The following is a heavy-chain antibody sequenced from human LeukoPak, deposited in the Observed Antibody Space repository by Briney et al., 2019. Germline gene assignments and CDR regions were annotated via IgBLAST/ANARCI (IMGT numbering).Heavy chain of an antibody. Sequence: GGSLRLSCAASGFTFSTYGIHWVRQAPGKGLEWVAIIGYDGSNEYYADCVKGRFTISRDNSKDTLYLQMNSLRAEDTDVYYCAREVVVQGDKYYAMDVWGQGPTVTVPS. V-gene: IGHV3-33*01. D-gene: IGHD3-10*01. CDR3: AREVVVQGDKYYAMDV. J-gene: IGHJ6*02. CDR1: GFTFSTYG. CDR2: IGYDGSNE.